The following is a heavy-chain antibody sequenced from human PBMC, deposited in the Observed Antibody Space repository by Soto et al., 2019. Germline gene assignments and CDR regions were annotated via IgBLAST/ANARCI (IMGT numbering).Heavy chain of an antibody. CDR1: GGSISRGHW. J-gene: IGHJ3*02. V-gene: IGHV4-4*02. D-gene: IGHD6-19*01. CDR2: IHHSGST. CDR3: ARDVLAVAGTRAFDI. Sequence: QVQLQESGPGLVKPSGTLSLTCAVSGGSISRGHWWSRVSQPPGKGLEWIGEIHHSGSTSYNPSLKSRVIMLVDKSKNQFSLRLSSVTAADTAVYYCARDVLAVAGTRAFDIWGQGTMVTVSS.